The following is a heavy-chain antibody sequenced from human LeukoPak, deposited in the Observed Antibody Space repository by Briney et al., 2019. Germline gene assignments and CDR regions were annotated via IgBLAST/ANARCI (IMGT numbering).Heavy chain of an antibody. V-gene: IGHV3-23*01. D-gene: IGHD5-18*01. CDR1: GFTFGSHA. CDR3: GKTTVGYSSGQKPAWPVDY. CDR2: IFGSGGSP. Sequence: GGSLRLSCEASGFTFGSHAMYWVRQAPGKGLEGVAGIFGSGGSPHYADSVKGRFTITRDNSWNAVYLQINSPRAEDTAVYYCGKTTVGYSSGQKPAWPVDYWGQGTLVTVSS. J-gene: IGHJ4*02.